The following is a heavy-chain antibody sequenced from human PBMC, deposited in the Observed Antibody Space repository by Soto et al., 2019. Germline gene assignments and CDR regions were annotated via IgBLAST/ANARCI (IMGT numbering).Heavy chain of an antibody. D-gene: IGHD2-15*01. V-gene: IGHV1-2*04. J-gene: IGHJ6*03. CDR3: ARGVVVVAATVPYYYYMDV. CDR2: INPNSGGT. Sequence: ASVKVSCKASGYTFTGYYMHWVRQAPGQGLEWMGWINPNSGGTNYAQKFQGWVTMTRDTSISTAYMELSRLRSDDTAVYYCARGVVVVAATVPYYYYMDVWGKGTTVTVSS. CDR1: GYTFTGYY.